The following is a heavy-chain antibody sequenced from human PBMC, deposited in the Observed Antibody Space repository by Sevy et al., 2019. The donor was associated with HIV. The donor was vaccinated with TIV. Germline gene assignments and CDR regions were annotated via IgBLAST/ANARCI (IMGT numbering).Heavy chain of an antibody. Sequence: GGSLRLSCAASGFTFSSFEMNWVRQAPGKGLEWVSYISSSGDTTDYADSVRGRFTISRDNAKKSLYLQMNSLRAEDTAVYYCAKESPGYNYDSSGSLDYWGQGTLVTVSS. CDR3: AKESPGYNYDSSGSLDY. D-gene: IGHD3-22*01. V-gene: IGHV3-48*03. CDR2: ISSSGDTT. CDR1: GFTFSSFE. J-gene: IGHJ4*02.